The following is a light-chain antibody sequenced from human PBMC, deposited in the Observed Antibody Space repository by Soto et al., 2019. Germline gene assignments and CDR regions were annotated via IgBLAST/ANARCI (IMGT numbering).Light chain of an antibody. CDR3: QVYGSSPKT. CDR2: GVS. CDR1: QPVNSGY. J-gene: IGKJ1*01. Sequence: IVLTQSPGTLSLSPGEGATLSCRASQPVNSGYLAWYQQKPGQAPRLLMYGVSTRDTGIPDRFSGSGAVTDFTLTISRLEPGDFAVYYCQVYGSSPKTFGQGTKVEFK. V-gene: IGKV3-20*01.